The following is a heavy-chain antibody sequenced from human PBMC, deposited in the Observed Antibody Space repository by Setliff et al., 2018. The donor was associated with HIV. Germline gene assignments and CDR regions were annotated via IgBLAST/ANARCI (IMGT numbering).Heavy chain of an antibody. CDR2: INPSGGSA. Sequence: ASVKVSCKASGYTFTNYYMQWVRQAPGQGLEWMGMINPSGGSATYAQKFQGRVTMTRDTSTSTVYMELCSLRSDDTAVYYCAREGGREYDFWSGYYRPYYYYMDVWG. V-gene: IGHV1-46*01. CDR1: GYTFTNYY. CDR3: AREGGREYDFWSGYYRPYYYYMDV. D-gene: IGHD3-3*01. J-gene: IGHJ6*03.